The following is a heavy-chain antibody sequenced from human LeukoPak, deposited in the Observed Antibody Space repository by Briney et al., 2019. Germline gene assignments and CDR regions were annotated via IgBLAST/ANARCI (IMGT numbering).Heavy chain of an antibody. J-gene: IGHJ4*02. D-gene: IGHD3-3*01. V-gene: IGHV4-39*07. CDR2: IYYSGST. CDR1: GGSISSSSYY. Sequence: SETLSLTCTVSGGSISSSSYYWGWIRQPPGKGLEWIGSIYYSGSTYYNPSPKSRVIVSSDTSKNQFSLMLNSVTAADTAVYYCARGRTIFGVVIIPQTVVFDYWGQGTLVTVSS. CDR3: ARGRTIFGVVIIPQTVVFDY.